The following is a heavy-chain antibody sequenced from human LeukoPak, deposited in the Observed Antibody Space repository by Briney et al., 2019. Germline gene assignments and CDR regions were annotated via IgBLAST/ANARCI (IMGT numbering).Heavy chain of an antibody. CDR1: GFTVSSNY. CDR3: AREHSFPFPYYDP. J-gene: IGHJ5*02. CDR2: IYGGDNT. D-gene: IGHD3-10*01. V-gene: IGHV3-66*01. Sequence: PGGSLRLSCAASGFTVSSNYMNWVRQAPGKGLEWVSVIYGGDNTYYADSVKGRFTISRDNSKNTLYLQMNSLRAEDTAVYYCAREHSFPFPYYDPWGQGTLVTVSS.